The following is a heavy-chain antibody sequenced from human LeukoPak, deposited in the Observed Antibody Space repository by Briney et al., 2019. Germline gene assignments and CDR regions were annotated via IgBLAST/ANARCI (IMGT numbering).Heavy chain of an antibody. D-gene: IGHD1-26*01. J-gene: IGHJ4*02. CDR2: INHSGST. CDR1: GGSFSGYY. Sequence: SETLSLTCAVYGGSFSGYYWSWIRQPPGKGLEWIGEINHSGSTNYNPSLKSRVTISVDTSKNQFSLKLSSVTAADTAVYYCARDLVGANYYFDYWGQGTLVTVSS. V-gene: IGHV4-34*01. CDR3: ARDLVGANYYFDY.